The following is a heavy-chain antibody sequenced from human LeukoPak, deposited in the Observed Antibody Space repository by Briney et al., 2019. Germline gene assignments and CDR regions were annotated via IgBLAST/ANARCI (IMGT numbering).Heavy chain of an antibody. J-gene: IGHJ4*02. CDR1: GGSISSSSYY. CDR2: IYYSGST. V-gene: IGHV4-39*01. CDR3: ARQRPGYYDILSHFDY. Sequence: PSETLSLTCTVSGGSISSSSYYWGWIRQPRGKGLEWIGSIYYSGSTYYNPSLKSRVTISVDTSKNQFSLKLSSVTAADTAVYYCARQRPGYYDILSHFDYWGQGTLVTVSS. D-gene: IGHD3-9*01.